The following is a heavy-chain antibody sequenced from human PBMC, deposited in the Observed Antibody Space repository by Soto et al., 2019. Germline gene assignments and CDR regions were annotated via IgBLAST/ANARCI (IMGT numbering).Heavy chain of an antibody. J-gene: IGHJ6*02. CDR3: ARGDSTDCSNGVCAFFYNHDMDV. D-gene: IGHD2-8*01. CDR2: INPKSGGT. Sequence: ASVKVSCKASGYSFTDYHIHWVRQAPGQGLEWLGRINPKSGGTSTAQKFQGWVTMTTDTSISTASMELTRLTSDDTAIYYCARGDSTDCSNGVCAFFYNHDMDVWG. V-gene: IGHV1-2*04. CDR1: GYSFTDYH.